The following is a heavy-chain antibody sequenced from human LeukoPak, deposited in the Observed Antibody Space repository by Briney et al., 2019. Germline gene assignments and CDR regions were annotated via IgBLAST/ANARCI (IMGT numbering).Heavy chain of an antibody. J-gene: IGHJ4*02. CDR3: ARGLRPDYYDSSGYGV. CDR2: ISSSSSYI. V-gene: IGHV3-21*01. CDR1: GFTFSSYS. D-gene: IGHD3-22*01. Sequence: GGSLRLSCAASGFTFSSYSMNWVRQAPGKGLEWVSSISSSSSYIYYADSVKGRFTISRDNAKNSLYLQMNSLRAEDTAVYYCARGLRPDYYDSSGYGVWGQGTLVTVSS.